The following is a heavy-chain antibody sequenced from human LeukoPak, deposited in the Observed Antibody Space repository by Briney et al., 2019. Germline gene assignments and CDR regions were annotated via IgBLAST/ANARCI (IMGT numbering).Heavy chain of an antibody. V-gene: IGHV4-4*07. D-gene: IGHD5-18*01. CDR2: IYTGGSI. Sequence: PSETLSLTCTVSGGSINSYFWTWIRQPAGKGLEWIGRIYTGGSINYNPSLKSRVTMSVDTSKNQFSLKLSSVTAADTAVYYCARGIQLWLPPDYWGQGTLVTVSS. CDR3: ARGIQLWLPPDY. CDR1: GGSINSYF. J-gene: IGHJ4*02.